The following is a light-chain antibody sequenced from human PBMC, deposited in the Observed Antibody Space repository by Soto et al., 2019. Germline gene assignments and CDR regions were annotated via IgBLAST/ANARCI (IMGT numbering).Light chain of an antibody. Sequence: AIQMTQSPSSLSASVGDRVTITCRASQDIRSDLGWYQQKPGKAPKLLITVASTLQSGVPSSFSGSGSGTDFTLTISSLQPEDFATYYCLQDYSYPLTFGQGTKVEIK. CDR1: QDIRSD. CDR3: LQDYSYPLT. CDR2: VAS. J-gene: IGKJ1*01. V-gene: IGKV1-6*01.